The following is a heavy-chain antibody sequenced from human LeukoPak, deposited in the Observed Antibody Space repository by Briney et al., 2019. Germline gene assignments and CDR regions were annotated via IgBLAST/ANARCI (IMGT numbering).Heavy chain of an antibody. D-gene: IGHD3-22*01. CDR2: IYYSGST. V-gene: IGHV4-59*01. J-gene: IGHJ4*02. CDR3: ARMDSYYYDSSGAFDY. CDR1: GGSTSSYY. Sequence: SETLSLTCTVSGGSTSSYYWSWIRQPPGKGLEWIGYIYYSGSTNYNPSLKSRVTISVDTSKNQFSLKLSSVTAAGTAVYYCARMDSYYYDSSGAFDYWGQGTLVTVSS.